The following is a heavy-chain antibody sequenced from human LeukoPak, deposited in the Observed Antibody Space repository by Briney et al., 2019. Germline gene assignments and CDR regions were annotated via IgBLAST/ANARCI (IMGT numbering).Heavy chain of an antibody. CDR1: GFTFSGSA. Sequence: GGSLRLSCAASGFTFSGSAMHWVRQASGKGLEWVGRIRSKANSYATAYAASVKGRFTISRDDSKNTAYLQMNSLKTEDTAVYYCTSYTRGVLTIDYWGQGTLVTVSS. V-gene: IGHV3-73*01. CDR3: TSYTRGVLTIDY. CDR2: IRSKANSYAT. J-gene: IGHJ4*02. D-gene: IGHD2-2*01.